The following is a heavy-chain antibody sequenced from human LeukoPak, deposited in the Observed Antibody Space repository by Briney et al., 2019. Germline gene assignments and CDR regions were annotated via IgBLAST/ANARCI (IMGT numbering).Heavy chain of an antibody. Sequence: SETLSLTCTVSGGSISSYYWSWIRQPPGKGLEWIGYIYYSGSTNYNPSLKSRVTISVDTSKNQFSLKLSSVTAADTAVYYCARSRIQLWEGGFDYWGQGTLVTVSS. CDR3: ARSRIQLWEGGFDY. CDR2: IYYSGST. CDR1: GGSISSYY. J-gene: IGHJ4*02. V-gene: IGHV4-59*08. D-gene: IGHD5-18*01.